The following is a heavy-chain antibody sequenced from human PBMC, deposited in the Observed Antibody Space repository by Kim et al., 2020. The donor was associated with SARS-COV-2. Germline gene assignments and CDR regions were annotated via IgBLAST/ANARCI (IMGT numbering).Heavy chain of an antibody. D-gene: IGHD2-15*01. CDR2: ISHSGST. J-gene: IGHJ3*02. Sequence: SETLSLTCAVSGGSISSGNWWSWVRQPPGTGLEWIGEISHSGSTNYNPSLKSRVTISMDKSKNQFSLKLSSVTAADTAVYYCAREDCSADSCYSHAFHIWGQGTMVTVSS. CDR3: AREDCSADSCYSHAFHI. CDR1: GGSISSGNW. V-gene: IGHV4-4*02.